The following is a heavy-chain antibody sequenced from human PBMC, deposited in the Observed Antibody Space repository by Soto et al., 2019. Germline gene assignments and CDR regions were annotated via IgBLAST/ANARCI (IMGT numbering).Heavy chain of an antibody. CDR3: ARGGVAACYGMDV. CDR2: IGLVDNT. Sequence: EVQLVESGGGLVQPGGSLRLSGAGSGFSFSRYHMHWVRQSTGKRLEGVAFIGLVDNTNYRGSVQGRFTISRDDGENSLYIQMNIPRVEDTGVYYCARGGVAACYGMDVGGQGTTVTVSS. J-gene: IGHJ6*02. D-gene: IGHD6-25*01. V-gene: IGHV3-13*01. CDR1: GFSFSRYH.